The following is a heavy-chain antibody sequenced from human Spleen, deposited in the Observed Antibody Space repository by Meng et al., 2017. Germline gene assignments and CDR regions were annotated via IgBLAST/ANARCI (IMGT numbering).Heavy chain of an antibody. CDR3: ARENWIQEWLTYWYFDL. V-gene: IGHV4-34*01. Sequence: SETLSLTCAVSGGSFNGYFWSWVRQPPGKWLEWIGEIRDTGSTNYNESLKSRVTISIDTSQNQFSLKLSSVTAADTAVYFCARENWIQEWLTYWYFDLWGRGTLVTVSS. J-gene: IGHJ2*01. CDR1: GGSFNGYF. D-gene: IGHD5-18*01. CDR2: IRDTGST.